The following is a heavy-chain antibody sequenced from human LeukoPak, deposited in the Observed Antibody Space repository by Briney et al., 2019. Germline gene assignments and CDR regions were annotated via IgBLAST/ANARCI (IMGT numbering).Heavy chain of an antibody. CDR1: GGSISSYY. Sequence: SSETLSLTCTVSGGSISSYYWSWIRQPPGKGLEWIGYIYYSGSTNYNPSLKSRVTISVDTSKNQFSLKLSSVTAADTAVYYCARVGIAARPIDYWGQGTLVTVSS. D-gene: IGHD6-6*01. CDR2: IYYSGST. V-gene: IGHV4-59*12. J-gene: IGHJ4*02. CDR3: ARVGIAARPIDY.